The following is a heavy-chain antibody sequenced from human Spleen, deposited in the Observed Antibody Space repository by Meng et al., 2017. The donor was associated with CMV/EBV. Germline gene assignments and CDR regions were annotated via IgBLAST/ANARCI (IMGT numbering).Heavy chain of an antibody. J-gene: IGHJ6*02. CDR3: ASHSSTRFGMDV. D-gene: IGHD5/OR15-5a*01. CDR2: MNPKSGNT. V-gene: IGHV1-8*01. CDR1: GYTFPTSD. Sequence: ASVKVSCKASGYTFPTSDVNWVRQATGQGLEWMGWMNPKSGNTGYAQKLQGRVTMTRNTSINTAYMELSSLKSEDTAVYYCASHSSTRFGMDVWGQGTTVTVSS.